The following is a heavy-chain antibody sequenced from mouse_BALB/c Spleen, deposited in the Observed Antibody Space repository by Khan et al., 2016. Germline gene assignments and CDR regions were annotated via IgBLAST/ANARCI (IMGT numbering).Heavy chain of an antibody. CDR3: VRHYEYGGWFAD. CDR2: INPDSSTI. Sequence: EVKLLESGGGLVQPGGSLKLSCAASGFDFSRYWMSWVRQAPGKGLEWIGEINPDSSTINYTPSLKDKFIISRDNAKNTLYLQMSKVRSEDTALDYGVRHYEYGGWFADGGQGALVTVSA. V-gene: IGHV4-1*02. CDR1: GFDFSRYW. D-gene: IGHD2-4*01. J-gene: IGHJ3*01.